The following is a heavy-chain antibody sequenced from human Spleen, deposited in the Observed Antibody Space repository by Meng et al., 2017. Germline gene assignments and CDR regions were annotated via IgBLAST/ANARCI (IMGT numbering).Heavy chain of an antibody. CDR2: INPKSGDT. J-gene: IGHJ4*02. CDR3: ARGPTTMAHDFDY. D-gene: IGHD4-11*01. V-gene: IGHV1-2*06. Sequence: QGAWGQVGAEVKKPGAPVKVSCKASGYTFPDYWLHWVRRAPGQGLEWMGRINPKSGDTHYAQRFQGRVTMTGDTSQNNLSLKLSSVTAADSAVYYCARGPTTMAHDFDYWGQGTLVTVSS. CDR1: GYTFPDYW.